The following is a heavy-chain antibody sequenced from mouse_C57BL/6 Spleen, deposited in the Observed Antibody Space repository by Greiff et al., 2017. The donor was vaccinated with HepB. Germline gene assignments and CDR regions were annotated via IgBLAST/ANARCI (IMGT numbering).Heavy chain of an antibody. Sequence: EVKLMESGGGLVQPGGSMKLSCVASGFTFSNYWMNWVRQSPEKGLEWVAQIRLKSDTYAKHYAESVKGRVTISRDDSKSSVYLQMNNLRAEDTGIYDCTGNVLLRGVYFDYWGQGTTLTVSA. J-gene: IGHJ2*01. CDR3: TGNVLLRGVYFDY. V-gene: IGHV6-3*01. CDR2: IRLKSDTYAK. CDR1: GFTFSNYW. D-gene: IGHD1-1*01.